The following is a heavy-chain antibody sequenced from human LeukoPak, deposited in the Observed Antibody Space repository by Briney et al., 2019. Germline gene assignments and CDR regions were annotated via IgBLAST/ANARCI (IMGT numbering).Heavy chain of an antibody. CDR2: IYYSGST. CDR3: AREGGYGRLAFDY. CDR1: GGSISSYY. V-gene: IGHV4-59*12. Sequence: SETLSLTCTVSGGSISSYYWSWIRQPPGKGLEWIGYIYYSGSTYYNPSLKSRVTISVDTSKNQFSLKLSSVTAADTAVYYCAREGGYGRLAFDYWGQGTLVTVSS. D-gene: IGHD5-12*01. J-gene: IGHJ4*02.